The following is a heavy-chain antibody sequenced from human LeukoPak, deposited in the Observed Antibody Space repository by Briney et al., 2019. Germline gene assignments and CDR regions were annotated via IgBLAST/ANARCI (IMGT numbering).Heavy chain of an antibody. CDR2: IYHSGST. D-gene: IGHD2-2*01. Sequence: SETLSLTCTVSGYSISSGYYWGWIRQPPGKGLEWIGSIYHSGSTYYNPSLKSRVTISVDTSKNQFSLKLSSVTAADTAVYYCARYCSSTSCYPYFDYWGQGTLVTVSS. J-gene: IGHJ4*02. CDR1: GYSISSGYY. V-gene: IGHV4-38-2*02. CDR3: ARYCSSTSCYPYFDY.